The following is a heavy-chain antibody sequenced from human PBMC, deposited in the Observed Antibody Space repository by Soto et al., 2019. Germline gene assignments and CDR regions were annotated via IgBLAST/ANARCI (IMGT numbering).Heavy chain of an antibody. CDR2: IYYTGNT. D-gene: IGHD2-8*01. V-gene: IGHV4-39*01. Sequence: QLQLQELGPGLVKPSETLSLTCTVSGVSISSSNYFWGWIRQPPGKGLEWIANIYYTGNTYSNPSLKSRVTISVDSSKNQFSLKLSSVTAADTAVYYCARQGCTNGVCFDRANWFDPWGQGTLVTVSS. J-gene: IGHJ5*02. CDR3: ARQGCTNGVCFDRANWFDP. CDR1: GVSISSSNYF.